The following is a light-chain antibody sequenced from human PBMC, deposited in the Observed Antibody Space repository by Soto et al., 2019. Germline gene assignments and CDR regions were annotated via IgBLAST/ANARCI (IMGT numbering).Light chain of an antibody. CDR3: QQYVTSPRT. CDR2: GAS. Sequence: EVVWTQSPDTLSLSPGETATLSCRASQSLRPTYVAWYQQKPGQAPRLLIYGASFRATDIPNRFSGRGSGTDFTLSISRLEPEDFAVYYCQQYVTSPRTFGQGTKVDIK. CDR1: QSLRPTY. V-gene: IGKV3-20*01. J-gene: IGKJ1*01.